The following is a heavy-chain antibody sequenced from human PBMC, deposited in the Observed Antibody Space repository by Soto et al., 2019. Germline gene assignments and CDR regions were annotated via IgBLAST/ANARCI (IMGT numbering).Heavy chain of an antibody. J-gene: IGHJ6*02. V-gene: IGHV1-69*12. CDR3: ARDCISTSCYPTYYYSYGMDV. CDR1: GGTFSSYA. D-gene: IGHD2-2*01. CDR2: IIPIFGTA. Sequence: QVQLVQSGAEVKKPGSSVKVSCKASGGTFSSYAISWVRQAPGQGLEWMGGIIPIFGTANYAQKFQGRVTITADESTSTAYMELSSLRSEDTAVYYCARDCISTSCYPTYYYSYGMDVWGQGTTVTVSS.